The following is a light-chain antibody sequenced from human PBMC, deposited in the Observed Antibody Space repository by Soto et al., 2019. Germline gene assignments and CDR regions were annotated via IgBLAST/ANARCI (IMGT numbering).Light chain of an antibody. Sequence: QSVLAQPASVSGSPGQSITISCTGTSSGGGGYNYVSWYQQHPGKAPKLMIYEVSNRPSGVSNRFSGSKSGNTASLTISGLQAEDEADYYCSSYTSSSTSYVFGTGTKVTVL. CDR1: SSGGGGYNY. CDR3: SSYTSSSTSYV. V-gene: IGLV2-14*01. CDR2: EVS. J-gene: IGLJ1*01.